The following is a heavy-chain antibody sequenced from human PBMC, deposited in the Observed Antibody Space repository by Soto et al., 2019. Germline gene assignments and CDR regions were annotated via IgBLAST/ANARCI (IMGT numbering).Heavy chain of an antibody. CDR3: ARRRRFGELFGSWYYYYYMDV. CDR1: GGSFSGYY. Sequence: PSETLSLTCAVHGGSFSGYYWSWIRQRPGKGLEWIWEINHSGSTNYNPSLKSRVTISVDTSKNQFSLKLSSVTAADTAVYYCARRRRFGELFGSWYYYYYMDVWGKATTVT. V-gene: IGHV4-34*01. CDR2: INHSGST. D-gene: IGHD3-10*01. J-gene: IGHJ6*03.